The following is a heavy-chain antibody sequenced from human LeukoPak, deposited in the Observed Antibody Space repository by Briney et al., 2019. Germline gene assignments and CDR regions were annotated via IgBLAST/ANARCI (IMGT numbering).Heavy chain of an antibody. CDR1: GGTFSSYA. V-gene: IGHV1-69*05. D-gene: IGHD1-1*01. CDR3: ARAKLEHYYYYYGMDV. CDR2: IIPIFGTA. J-gene: IGHJ6*02. Sequence: GASVKVSCKASGGTFSSYAISWVRQAPGQGLEWMGGIIPIFGTANYAQKFQGRVTMTRDTSTSTVYMELSSLRSEDTAVYYCARAKLEHYYYYYGMDVWGQGITVTVSS.